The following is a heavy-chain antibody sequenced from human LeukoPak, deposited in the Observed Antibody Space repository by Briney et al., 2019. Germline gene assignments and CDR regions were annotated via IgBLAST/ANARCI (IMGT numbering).Heavy chain of an antibody. V-gene: IGHV3-48*03. Sequence: GGSLRLSCAASGFTFSSYEMNWVRQAPGKGLEWVSYISSSGSTIYYADSVKGRFTISRDNAKNSLYLQMSSLRADDTAVYYCARGPRISNLEHWGQGTLVTVSS. D-gene: IGHD2-15*01. J-gene: IGHJ4*02. CDR3: ARGPRISNLEH. CDR1: GFTFSSYE. CDR2: ISSSGSTI.